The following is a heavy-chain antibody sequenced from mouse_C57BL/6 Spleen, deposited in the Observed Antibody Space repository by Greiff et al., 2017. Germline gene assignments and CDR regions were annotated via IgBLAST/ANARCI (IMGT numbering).Heavy chain of an antibody. Sequence: VQLQESGPGLVQPSQSLSITCTVSGFSLTSYGVHWVRQSPGKGLEWLGVIWSGGSTDYNAAFISRLSISKDNSKSQVFFKMNSLQADDTAIYYCARDSSGYLDYWGQGTTLTVSS. J-gene: IGHJ2*01. CDR2: IWSGGST. CDR3: ARDSSGYLDY. D-gene: IGHD3-2*02. CDR1: GFSLTSYG. V-gene: IGHV2-2*01.